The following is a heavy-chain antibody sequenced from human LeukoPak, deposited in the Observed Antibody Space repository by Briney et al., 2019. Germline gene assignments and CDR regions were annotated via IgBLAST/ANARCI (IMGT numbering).Heavy chain of an antibody. CDR1: GDSISSYY. D-gene: IGHD6-13*01. Sequence: PSETLSLTCTVSGDSISSYYWSWIRQPAGKGLEWIGYIYYSGSTNNNPSLKSRVTISVDTSKNQFSLKLSSVTAADTAVYYCARSSSRPYYFDYWGQGTLVTVSS. V-gene: IGHV4-59*01. CDR2: IYYSGST. J-gene: IGHJ4*02. CDR3: ARSSSRPYYFDY.